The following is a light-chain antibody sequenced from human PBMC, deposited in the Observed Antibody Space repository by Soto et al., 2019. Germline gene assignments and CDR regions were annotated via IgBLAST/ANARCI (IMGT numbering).Light chain of an antibody. J-gene: IGKJ1*01. CDR1: QSVLYSSNNKKY. Sequence: DIVMTQSPDSLAVSLGERATINCKSSQSVLYSSNNKKYLAWYQQKPGQPPKLLIYWASTRESGVPDRFSGSGSGTDFTLTISSLQAEDVAVYYCQQYYSTPPTFGQGTKVDIK. CDR2: WAS. V-gene: IGKV4-1*01. CDR3: QQYYSTPPT.